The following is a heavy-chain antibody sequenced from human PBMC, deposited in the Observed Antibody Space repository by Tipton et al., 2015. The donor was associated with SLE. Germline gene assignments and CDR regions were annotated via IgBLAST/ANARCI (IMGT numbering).Heavy chain of an antibody. CDR2: ISDGGGT. V-gene: IGHV4-59*12. J-gene: IGHJ2*01. Sequence: TLSLTCSVSGDSINLYFWSWIRQPPGKGLEWIGYISDGGGTNYNPSLKSRVTISVDPAKNQFSLKLTSVTAADTAVYYCARDVEGSVWYFDLWGRGTLVTVSS. CDR1: GDSINLYF. CDR3: ARDVEGSVWYFDL.